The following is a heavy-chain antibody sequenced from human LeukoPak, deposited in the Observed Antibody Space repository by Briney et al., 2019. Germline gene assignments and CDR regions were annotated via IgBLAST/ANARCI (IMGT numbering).Heavy chain of an antibody. V-gene: IGHV4-4*02. CDR3: ARVGYDFWSGYYTLHYYYYYMDV. Sequence: PSETLSLTCAVSGGSISSTHWWSWVRQPPGKGLEWIGEINHSGSTDYNPSLKSRVTISVDTSKNQFSLKLSSVTAADTAVYYCARVGYDFWSGYYTLHYYYYYMDVWGKGTTVTVSS. D-gene: IGHD3-3*01. CDR2: INHSGST. J-gene: IGHJ6*03. CDR1: GGSISSTHW.